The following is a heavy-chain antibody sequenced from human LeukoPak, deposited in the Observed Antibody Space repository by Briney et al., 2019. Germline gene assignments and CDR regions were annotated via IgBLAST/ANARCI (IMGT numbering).Heavy chain of an antibody. Sequence: GGSLRLSCAASGFTFSSYSMNWVRQDPGKGLEWVSSISSSSSYIYYADSVEGRFTISRDNSKNTLYLQMNSLRAEDTAVYYCARDRAYCGGDCYSHYYYGMDVWGQGTMVTVSS. V-gene: IGHV3-21*01. J-gene: IGHJ6*02. CDR1: GFTFSSYS. D-gene: IGHD2-21*02. CDR3: ARDRAYCGGDCYSHYYYGMDV. CDR2: ISSSSSYI.